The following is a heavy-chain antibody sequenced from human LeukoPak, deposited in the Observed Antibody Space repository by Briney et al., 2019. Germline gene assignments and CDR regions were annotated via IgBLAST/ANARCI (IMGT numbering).Heavy chain of an antibody. CDR3: ARDLRDGSSWVDY. V-gene: IGHV1-18*01. CDR1: GYTFTSYG. D-gene: IGHD6-13*01. CDR2: ISAYNGNT. Sequence: ASVKVSCKASGYTFTSYGISWVRQAPGQGLEWTGWISAYNGNTNYAQKFQGRVTMTTDTFTSTTYMELRSLRSDDTAVYYCARDLRDGSSWVDYWGQGTLVTVSS. J-gene: IGHJ4*02.